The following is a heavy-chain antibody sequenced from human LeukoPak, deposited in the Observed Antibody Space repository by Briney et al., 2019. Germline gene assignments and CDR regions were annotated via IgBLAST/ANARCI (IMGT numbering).Heavy chain of an antibody. CDR1: GYSISSGYY. D-gene: IGHD2-2*01. J-gene: IGHJ5*02. CDR2: IYHSGST. CDR3: ARAAVPAALNWFDP. Sequence: SETLSLTCTVSGYSISSGYYWGWIRQPPGKGLEWIGSIYHSGSTYYNPSLKSRVTITVDTSKNQFSLKLSSATAADTAVYYCARAAVPAALNWFDPWGQGTLVTVSS. V-gene: IGHV4-38-2*02.